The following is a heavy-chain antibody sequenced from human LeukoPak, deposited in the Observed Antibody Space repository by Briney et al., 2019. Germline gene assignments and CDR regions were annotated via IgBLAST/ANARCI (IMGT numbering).Heavy chain of an antibody. V-gene: IGHV1-2*02. Sequence: XYMHWVRQAPGQGLEWMGWINPNSGGTNYAQKFQGRVTMTRDTSISTAYMELSRLRSDDTAVYYCARAVAVTMVQGVKYWGQGTLVTVSS. CDR3: ARAVAVTMVQGVKY. D-gene: IGHD3-10*01. J-gene: IGHJ4*02. CDR1: XY. CDR2: INPNSGGT.